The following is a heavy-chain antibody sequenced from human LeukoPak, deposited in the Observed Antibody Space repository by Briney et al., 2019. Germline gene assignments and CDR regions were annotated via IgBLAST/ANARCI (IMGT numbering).Heavy chain of an antibody. V-gene: IGHV3-23*01. Sequence: GGSLRLSCAASGFSFSNYAMNWVRQAPGKGLEWVSAISGSGGSTYYADSVKGRFTISRDNSKNTLYLQMNSLRAEDTAVYYCAKHPLTYYYDSSGYYLYYFDYWGQGTLVTVSS. CDR3: AKHPLTYYYDSSGYYLYYFDY. CDR1: GFSFSNYA. J-gene: IGHJ4*02. CDR2: ISGSGGST. D-gene: IGHD3-22*01.